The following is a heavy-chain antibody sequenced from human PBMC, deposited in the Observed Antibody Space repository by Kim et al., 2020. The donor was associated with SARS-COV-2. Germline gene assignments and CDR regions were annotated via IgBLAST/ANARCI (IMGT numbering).Heavy chain of an antibody. V-gene: IGHV1-69*04. D-gene: IGHD1-26*01. CDR1: GGTFSSYA. J-gene: IGHJ3*02. CDR3: ARERGLASIDAFDI. Sequence: SVKVSCKASGGTFSSYAISWVRQAPGQGLEWMGRIIPIFGIANYAQKFQGRVTITADKSTSTAYMELSSLRSEDTAVYYCARERGLASIDAFDIWGQGTMVTVSS. CDR2: IIPIFGIA.